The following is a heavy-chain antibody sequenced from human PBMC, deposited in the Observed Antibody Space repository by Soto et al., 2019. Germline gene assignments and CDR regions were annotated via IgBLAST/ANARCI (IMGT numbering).Heavy chain of an antibody. J-gene: IGHJ4*02. CDR2: ISSSGFPI. D-gene: IGHD2-2*02. CDR3: ASILLPPF. CDR1: GFNFSNYG. Sequence: EVQLVESGGGLVQPGGSLRLSCAASGFNFSNYGMNWVRQAPGKGLEWVSHISSSGFPIYYADSVKGRFTIARDNARNSLYLHMNSLRDEDTAVYYCASILLPPFWGQGTLVTVSS. V-gene: IGHV3-48*02.